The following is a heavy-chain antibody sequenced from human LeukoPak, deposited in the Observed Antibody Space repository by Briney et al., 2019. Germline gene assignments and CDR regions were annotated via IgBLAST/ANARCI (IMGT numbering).Heavy chain of an antibody. Sequence: GASVKVSCKASGDFVSSYAISWVRQAPGQGLEWMGGIIPMFKPANYAQKFQGRVTITTDESTSTAYMELTSLRSDDTAVYYCARVGSGSLGFEYWGQGTLVIVSS. CDR3: ARVGSGSLGFEY. CDR2: IIPMFKPA. V-gene: IGHV1-69*05. CDR1: GDFVSSYA. D-gene: IGHD1-26*01. J-gene: IGHJ4*02.